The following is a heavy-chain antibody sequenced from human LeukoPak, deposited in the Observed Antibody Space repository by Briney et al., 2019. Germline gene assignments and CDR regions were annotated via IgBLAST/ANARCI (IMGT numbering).Heavy chain of an antibody. CDR2: IYHSGST. CDR1: NDSISSSNW. D-gene: IGHD6-19*01. V-gene: IGHV4-4*02. CDR3: ARRISGWYFDY. Sequence: PSETLSLTCAASNDSISSSNWWSWVRQPPGKGLEWIGEIYHSGSTYYNPSLKSRVTISVDTSKNQFSLKLSSVTAADTAVYYCARRISGWYFDYWGQGTLVTVSS. J-gene: IGHJ4*02.